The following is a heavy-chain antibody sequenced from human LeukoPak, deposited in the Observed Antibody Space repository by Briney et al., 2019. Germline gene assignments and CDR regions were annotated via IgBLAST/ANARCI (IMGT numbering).Heavy chain of an antibody. V-gene: IGHV3-11*01. J-gene: IGHJ1*01. D-gene: IGHD2-2*02. CDR1: GFTFSDYY. CDR3: VRYCSSTSCYIGSGEYSQH. Sequence: GGSLRLSCAASGFTFSDYYMSWIRQAPGKGPEWVSFISSSGTDIFYADSMKGRFTISRDNAKNSLHLQMNSLRAEDTAVYYCVRYCSSTSCYIGSGEYSQHWGQGTLVAVSS. CDR2: ISSSGTDI.